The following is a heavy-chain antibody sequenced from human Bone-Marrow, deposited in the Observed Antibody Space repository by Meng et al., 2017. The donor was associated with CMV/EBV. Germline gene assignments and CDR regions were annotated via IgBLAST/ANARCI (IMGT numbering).Heavy chain of an antibody. CDR2: IYYSGST. D-gene: IGHD6-6*01. J-gene: IGHJ4*02. CDR1: GGSFSGYY. Sequence: TCAVYGGSFSGYYWSWIRQHPGKGLEWIGYIYYSGSTYYNPSLKSRVTISVDTSKNQFSLRLSSVTAADTAVYYCARSQAARGIFDYWGQGTLVTVSS. V-gene: IGHV4-31*11. CDR3: ARSQAARGIFDY.